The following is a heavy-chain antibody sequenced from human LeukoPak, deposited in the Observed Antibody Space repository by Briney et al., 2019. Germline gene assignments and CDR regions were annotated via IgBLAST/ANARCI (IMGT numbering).Heavy chain of an antibody. J-gene: IGHJ6*03. CDR2: INHSGST. Sequence: KTSETLSLTCAVYGGSFSGYYWSWIRQPPGKGLEWIGEINHSGSTNYNPSLKSRVTISVDTSKNQFSLKLSSVTAADTAVYYCARLSRGYDFYYYYYYMDVWGKGTTVTIS. CDR3: ARLSRGYDFYYYYYYMDV. V-gene: IGHV4-34*01. CDR1: GGSFSGYY. D-gene: IGHD5-12*01.